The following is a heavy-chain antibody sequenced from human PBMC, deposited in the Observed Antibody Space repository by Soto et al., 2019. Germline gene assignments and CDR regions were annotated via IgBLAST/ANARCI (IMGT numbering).Heavy chain of an antibody. CDR1: GFTFSSYA. V-gene: IGHV3-23*01. D-gene: IGHD6-19*01. J-gene: IGHJ4*02. Sequence: GGSLRLSCAASGFTFSSYAMSWVRQAPGKGLEWVSAISGSGGSTYYADSVKGRFTISRDNSKNTLYLQMNSLRAEDTAVYYCAKDPSGWYGEKSYYFEYWGQGTLVTVSS. CDR2: ISGSGGST. CDR3: AKDPSGWYGEKSYYFEY.